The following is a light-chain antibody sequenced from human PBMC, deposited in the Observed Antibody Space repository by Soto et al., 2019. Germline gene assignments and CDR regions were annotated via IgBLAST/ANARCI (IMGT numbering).Light chain of an antibody. CDR3: AAWDDSLNGHVV. J-gene: IGLJ2*01. CDR1: SSNIGSNA. CDR2: SNN. Sequence: QSVLTQPPSASGTPGQRVSISCSGSSSNIGSNAVNWYQQLPGTAPRLVMYSNNLRPSGVPDRYSGSKSGTSASLAISGLQSEDEADYYCAAWDDSLNGHVVFGGGTKLTVL. V-gene: IGLV1-44*01.